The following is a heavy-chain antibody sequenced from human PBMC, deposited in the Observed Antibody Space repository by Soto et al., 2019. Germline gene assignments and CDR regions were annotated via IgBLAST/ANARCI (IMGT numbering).Heavy chain of an antibody. CDR2: IWYDGSNK. V-gene: IGHV3-33*01. J-gene: IGHJ2*01. CDR1: GFTFSSYG. Sequence: QVQLVESGGGVVQPGRSLRLSCAASGFTFSSYGMHWVRQAPGKGLEWVAVIWYDGSNKYYADSVKGRFTISRDNSKKTRYLQMNSLRAEDTAVYYCARDRAPHWYFDLWGRGTLVTVSS. CDR3: ARDRAPHWYFDL. D-gene: IGHD3-10*01.